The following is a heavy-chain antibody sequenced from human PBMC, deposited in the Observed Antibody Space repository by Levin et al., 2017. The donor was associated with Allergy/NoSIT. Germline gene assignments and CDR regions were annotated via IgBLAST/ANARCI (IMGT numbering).Heavy chain of an antibody. Sequence: GESLKISCAASGFTFSSYWMSWVRQTPGKGLEWVANIKQDGSEKYYVDSVKGRFTISRDNAKNSLYLQMNSLRAEDTAVYYCARFSGYSPPYYYYYMDVWGKGTTVTVSS. CDR2: IKQDGSEK. V-gene: IGHV3-7*04. CDR1: GFTFSSYW. D-gene: IGHD2-2*03. J-gene: IGHJ6*03. CDR3: ARFSGYSPPYYYYYMDV.